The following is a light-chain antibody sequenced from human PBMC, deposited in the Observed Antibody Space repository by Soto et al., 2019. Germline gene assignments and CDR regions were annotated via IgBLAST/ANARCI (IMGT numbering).Light chain of an antibody. Sequence: ENALTQSPGTLSLSPGESATLSCRPSESGTNSFFAWYQQKPGQAPRLLIYSISSRATGIPDRFSGSGSGTDFALSISRLEPEDFGVYYCQQYSTLPHTFGQGTKLEVK. J-gene: IGKJ2*01. V-gene: IGKV3-20*01. CDR3: QQYSTLPHT. CDR2: SIS. CDR1: ESGTNSF.